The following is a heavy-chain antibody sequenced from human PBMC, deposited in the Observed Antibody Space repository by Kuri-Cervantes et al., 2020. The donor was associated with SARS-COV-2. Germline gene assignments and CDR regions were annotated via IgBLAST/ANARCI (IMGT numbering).Heavy chain of an antibody. D-gene: IGHD1-26*01. CDR1: GFTFSSYG. CDR2: IWYDGSHI. J-gene: IGHJ4*02. CDR3: AKSRTGVGDSTDY. Sequence: GESLKISCEVSGFTFSSYGMHWVRQAPGEGLEWVAIIWYDGSHINYADSVRGRFTISRDNSKNTLYLQMDSLRAEDTAVYYCAKSRTGVGDSTDYWGPGTLVTVSS. V-gene: IGHV3-33*06.